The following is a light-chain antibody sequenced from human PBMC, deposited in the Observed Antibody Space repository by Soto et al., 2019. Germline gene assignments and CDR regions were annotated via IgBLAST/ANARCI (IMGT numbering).Light chain of an antibody. CDR3: QTWGTGFQF. J-gene: IGLJ2*01. V-gene: IGLV4-69*01. CDR2: LNNDGSH. Sequence: QSVLTQSPSASASLGASVKLTCTLSSGHSSYAIAWHQKQPGKGPRYLMDLNNDGSHTKGDGLPDRFSGSSSGADRYLIISSLQSEDEADYYCQTWGTGFQFFGGGTKLTVL. CDR1: SGHSSYA.